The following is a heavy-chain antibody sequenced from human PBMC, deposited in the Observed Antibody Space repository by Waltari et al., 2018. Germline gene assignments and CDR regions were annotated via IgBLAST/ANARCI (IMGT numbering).Heavy chain of an antibody. CDR3: ARESYDFWSGYQRRFDY. CDR2: IYYSGST. V-gene: IGHV4-59*01. D-gene: IGHD3-3*01. CDR1: GCPISSYY. Sequence: QVQLQESGPGLVKPSETLSLTCTVPGCPISSYYVSWIRQPPGKGLEWIGYIYYSGSTNYNPSLKSRVTISVDTSKNQFSLKLSSVTAADTAVYYCARESYDFWSGYQRRFDYWGQGTLVTVSS. J-gene: IGHJ4*02.